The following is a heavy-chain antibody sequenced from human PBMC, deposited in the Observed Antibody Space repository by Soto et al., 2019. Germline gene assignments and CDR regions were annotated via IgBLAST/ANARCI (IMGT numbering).Heavy chain of an antibody. Sequence: GGSLRLSCAASGFTFSDYYMSWIRQAPGRGLEWVSYISSSGSTIYYADSVKGRFTISRDNAKNSLYLQMNSLRAEDTAVYYCARHIFPYDILTGYIHLGYFDYWGQGTLVTVSS. CDR2: ISSSGSTI. CDR3: ARHIFPYDILTGYIHLGYFDY. J-gene: IGHJ4*02. V-gene: IGHV3-11*04. D-gene: IGHD3-9*01. CDR1: GFTFSDYY.